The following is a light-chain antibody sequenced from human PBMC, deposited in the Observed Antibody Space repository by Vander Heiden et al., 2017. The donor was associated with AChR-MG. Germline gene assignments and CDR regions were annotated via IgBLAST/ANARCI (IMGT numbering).Light chain of an antibody. V-gene: IGKV4-1*01. Sequence: IVMTQSPDSLAVSLGERATINCKSSQSVLSRSNKKNYLGWYQQKPGHPPKLLIYWASTRESGVPDRFSGSGSGTDFTLTISSLQAEDVAVYYCQQYYTNPQTFGQGTKVEIK. CDR2: WAS. CDR1: QSVLSRSNKKNY. CDR3: QQYYTNPQT. J-gene: IGKJ1*01.